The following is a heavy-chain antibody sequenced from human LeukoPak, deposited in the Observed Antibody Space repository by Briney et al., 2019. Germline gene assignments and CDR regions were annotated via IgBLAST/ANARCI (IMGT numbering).Heavy chain of an antibody. D-gene: IGHD1-7*01. CDR3: ARGSTITGTTFSDY. CDR2: ISSSSSTI. Sequence: GGSLRLSCAASGFTFSSYSMNWVRQAPGKGLEWVSYISSSSSTIYYADSVKGRFTISRDNAKNTLYLQMNSLRAEDTAVYYCARGSTITGTTFSDYWGQGTLVTVSS. V-gene: IGHV3-48*01. J-gene: IGHJ4*02. CDR1: GFTFSSYS.